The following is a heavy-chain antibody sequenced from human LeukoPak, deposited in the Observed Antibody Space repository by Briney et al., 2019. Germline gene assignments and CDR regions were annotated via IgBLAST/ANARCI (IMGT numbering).Heavy chain of an antibody. Sequence: GGSLRLSCAASGFTFSRSAMTWVRQAPGKGPEWVSGIADNGATYYADSVKGRFIISRDNSKNTLFLQMDSLRAEDTAIYYCAKSFLGFSYGKIDYWGQGALVTVSS. D-gene: IGHD5-18*01. CDR1: GFTFSRSA. V-gene: IGHV3-23*01. CDR2: IADNGAT. J-gene: IGHJ4*02. CDR3: AKSFLGFSYGKIDY.